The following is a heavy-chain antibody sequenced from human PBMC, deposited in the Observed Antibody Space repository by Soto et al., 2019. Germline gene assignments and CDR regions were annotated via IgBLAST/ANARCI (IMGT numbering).Heavy chain of an antibody. CDR1: GGSISSSNW. Sequence: QVQLQESGPGLVKPSGTLSLTCAVSGGSISSSNWWSWVRQPPGKGLEWIGEIYHSGSTNYNPSLKSRVTISVDKSKNQFSLKLSAVTAADTAVYYCARDRIVVVPAAMKPYYYYGMDVWGQGTTGTVSS. V-gene: IGHV4-4*02. D-gene: IGHD2-2*01. J-gene: IGHJ6*02. CDR2: IYHSGST. CDR3: ARDRIVVVPAAMKPYYYYGMDV.